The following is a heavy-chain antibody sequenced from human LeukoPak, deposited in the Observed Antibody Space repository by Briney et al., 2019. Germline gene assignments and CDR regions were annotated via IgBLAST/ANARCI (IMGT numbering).Heavy chain of an antibody. CDR3: ATRYSYGWDYYYMDV. CDR2: FDPEDGET. D-gene: IGHD5-18*01. V-gene: IGHV1-24*01. CDR1: GYTLTELS. Sequence: ASVKVSCKVSGYTLTELSMHWVRQAPGKGLEWMGGFDPEDGETIYAQKFQGRVAMTEDTSTDTAYMELSSLRSEDTAVYYCATRYSYGWDYYYMDVWGKGTTVTVSS. J-gene: IGHJ6*03.